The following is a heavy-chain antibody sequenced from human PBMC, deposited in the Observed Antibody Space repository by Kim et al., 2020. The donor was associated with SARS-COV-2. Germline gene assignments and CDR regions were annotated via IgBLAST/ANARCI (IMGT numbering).Heavy chain of an antibody. CDR1: GFSFNICW. J-gene: IGHJ6*02. D-gene: IGHD7-27*01. CDR2: IKPDESEK. Sequence: GGSLRLSCAASGFSFNICWMSWVRQAPGKGLEWVANIKPDESEKNYVDSVKGRFTIFRDNAKNSLSLEMNSLRVEDTAVYYCAKNGGPHGMDVWDQGTTVTVSS. V-gene: IGHV3-7*01. CDR3: AKNGGPHGMDV.